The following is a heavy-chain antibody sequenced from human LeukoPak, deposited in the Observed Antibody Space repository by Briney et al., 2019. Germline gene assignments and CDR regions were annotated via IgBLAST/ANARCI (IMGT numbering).Heavy chain of an antibody. Sequence: SETLSLTCTVSGGSISSGGYYWIWIRQHPGKGLEWIGFISYSGSTYYKPSLKSRVAISVDTSKNQFSLRLSSVTAADTAVYYCAAGSGSYHFDYWGQGTLVTVSS. D-gene: IGHD1-26*01. CDR3: AAGSGSYHFDY. CDR2: ISYSGST. J-gene: IGHJ4*02. V-gene: IGHV4-31*03. CDR1: GGSISSGGYY.